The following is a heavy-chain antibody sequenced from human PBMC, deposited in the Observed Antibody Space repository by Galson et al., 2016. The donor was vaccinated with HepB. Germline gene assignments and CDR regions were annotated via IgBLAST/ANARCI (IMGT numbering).Heavy chain of an antibody. CDR1: GFTFSDHG. J-gene: IGHJ4*02. V-gene: IGHV3-30*03. CDR2: ISNNGYDK. Sequence: SLRLSCAASGFTFSDHGMHWVRQAPGRGLDWVAVISNNGYDKQYANSVKGRFTVSRDNSKNTLFLQMNSLRVEDTALYYCARLDCGRNCPRDYWGQGTLVTVSS. D-gene: IGHD2-21*02. CDR3: ARLDCGRNCPRDY.